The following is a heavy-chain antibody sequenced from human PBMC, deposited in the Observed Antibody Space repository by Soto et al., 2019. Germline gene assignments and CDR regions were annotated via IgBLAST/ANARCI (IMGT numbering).Heavy chain of an antibody. D-gene: IGHD3-3*01. CDR1: GYTFTSYA. J-gene: IGHJ2*01. CDR3: ARGVVTDWYFEL. CDR2: INAGNGNT. V-gene: IGHV1-3*01. Sequence: QVQLVQSGAEVKKPGASVKVSCKASGYTFTSYAMHWVRQAPGQRLEWMGWINAGNGNTKYSQKFQGRVTITRDTSASTAYMELSSLRSEDTAVYYCARGVVTDWYFELWGRGTLVTVSS.